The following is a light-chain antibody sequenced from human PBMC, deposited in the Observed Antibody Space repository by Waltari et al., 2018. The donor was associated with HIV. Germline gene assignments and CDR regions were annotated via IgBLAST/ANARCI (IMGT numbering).Light chain of an antibody. Sequence: QSAPTQPPSASGSPVQSVTLSCTGTNSDIGTYDYVSWYQQHPGKAPKLVISEVTKRPSGVSDRFSGSKSGNTAFLTVSGLQAEDEADYYCSSFANRDGFYVLFGGGTRLTVL. J-gene: IGLJ2*01. V-gene: IGLV2-8*01. CDR3: SSFANRDGFYVL. CDR2: EVT. CDR1: NSDIGTYDY.